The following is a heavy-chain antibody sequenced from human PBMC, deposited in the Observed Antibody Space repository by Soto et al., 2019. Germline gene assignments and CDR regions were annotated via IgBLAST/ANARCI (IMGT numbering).Heavy chain of an antibody. CDR3: ARTREGFLEWLPAYYFVS. J-gene: IGHJ4*02. CDR2: ISVSGGST. Sequence: GGSLRLSCAASGFTFSSYAMSWVRQAPGKGLEWVSGISVSGGSTYYADSVKGRFTISRENSKNTLYMQMNSLRAEDTAVYYCARTREGFLEWLPAYYFVSWGQGTLVTVSS. D-gene: IGHD3-3*01. V-gene: IGHV3-23*01. CDR1: GFTFSSYA.